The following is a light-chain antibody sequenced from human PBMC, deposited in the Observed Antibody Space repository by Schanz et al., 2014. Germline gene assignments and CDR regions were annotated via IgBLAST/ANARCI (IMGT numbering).Light chain of an antibody. CDR2: EGT. CDR3: CSYAGLSSWV. CDR1: SSDIGGYNY. Sequence: QSALTQPASVSASPGQSITISCTGTSSDIGGYNYVSWYQQHPGKAPKLMIYEGTKRPLGVSNRFSGSKSGNTASLTISGLQAEDEADYYCCSYAGLSSWVFGGGTKLTVL. J-gene: IGLJ3*02. V-gene: IGLV2-23*01.